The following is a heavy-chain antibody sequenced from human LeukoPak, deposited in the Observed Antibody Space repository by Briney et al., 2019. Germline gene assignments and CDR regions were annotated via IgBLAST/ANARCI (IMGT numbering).Heavy chain of an antibody. Sequence: TGGSLRLSCAASGFTFSSYAMSWVRQAPGKGLEWVSAISGSGGSTYYADSVKGRFTISRDNSKNTLYLQMNSLRAEDTAVYYCAKVFASSSGWEGFDYWGQGTLVTVSS. D-gene: IGHD6-19*01. J-gene: IGHJ4*02. CDR2: ISGSGGST. CDR3: AKVFASSSGWEGFDY. V-gene: IGHV3-23*01. CDR1: GFTFSSYA.